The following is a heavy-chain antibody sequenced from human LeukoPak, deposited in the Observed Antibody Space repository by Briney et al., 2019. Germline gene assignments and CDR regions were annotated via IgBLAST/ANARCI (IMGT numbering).Heavy chain of an antibody. CDR3: AKGRMVRGGGYFDY. CDR2: ISGSGGST. V-gene: IGHV3-23*01. CDR1: GFTFSSYA. J-gene: IGHJ4*02. Sequence: PGGSLRLSCAASGFTFSSYAMSWVRQAPGKRLEWVSAISGSGGSTYYADSVKGRFTISRDNSKNTLYLQMNSLRAEDTAVYYCAKGRMVRGGGYFDYWGQGTLVTVSS. D-gene: IGHD3-10*01.